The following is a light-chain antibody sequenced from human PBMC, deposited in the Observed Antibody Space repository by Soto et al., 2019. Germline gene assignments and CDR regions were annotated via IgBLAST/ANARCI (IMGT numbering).Light chain of an antibody. J-gene: IGKJ1*01. Sequence: DIQMTQSPSTLSASVGDRVTTTCRASQSISSWLAWYQQKPGKAPKLLIYDASSLESGVPSRFSGSGSGTEFTLTISSLQPDDFATYYCQHYNSYWTFGQGTKVDIK. CDR3: QHYNSYWT. CDR2: DAS. V-gene: IGKV1-5*01. CDR1: QSISSW.